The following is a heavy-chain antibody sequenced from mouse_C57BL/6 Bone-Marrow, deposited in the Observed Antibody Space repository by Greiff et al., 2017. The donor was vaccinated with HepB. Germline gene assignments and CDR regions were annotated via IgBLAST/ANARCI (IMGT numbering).Heavy chain of an antibody. Sequence: VQLQQSGAELARPGASVKLSCKASGYTFTSYGISWVKQRTGQGLEWIGEIYPRSGNTYYNEKFKGKAILTADKSSSTAYMELRSLTSEDSAVYYCTRRVELLRGDYWGQGTTLTVSS. V-gene: IGHV1-81*01. J-gene: IGHJ2*01. CDR3: TRRVELLRGDY. CDR1: GYTFTSYG. D-gene: IGHD1-1*01. CDR2: IYPRSGNT.